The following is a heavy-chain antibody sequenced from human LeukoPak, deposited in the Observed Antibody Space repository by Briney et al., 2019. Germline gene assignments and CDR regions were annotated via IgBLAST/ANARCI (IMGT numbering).Heavy chain of an antibody. CDR1: GGSISSSNYY. D-gene: IGHD3-3*02. CDR2: IYYSGST. V-gene: IGHV4-61*01. Sequence: SETLSLACTVSGGSISSSNYYWNWIRQPPGRGLEWIGYIYYSGSTSYNPSLKSRVTISVDTSKSHFSLKLSSVTAADTAIYYCARGIIGVAITGAFDIWGQGTMVTVSS. J-gene: IGHJ3*02. CDR3: ARGIIGVAITGAFDI.